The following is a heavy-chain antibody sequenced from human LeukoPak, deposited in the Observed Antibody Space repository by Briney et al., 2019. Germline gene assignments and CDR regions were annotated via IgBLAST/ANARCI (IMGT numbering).Heavy chain of an antibody. J-gene: IGHJ4*02. D-gene: IGHD3-22*01. CDR2: INHSGST. Sequence: SETLSLTCAAYGGSFRNYYWSWIRQPPGKGLEWIGEINHSGSTKYNPSLKSRVTISVDRSKNQFSLKLSSVTAADTAVYYCARGPDFYDSSGYYPIWGQGTLVTVSS. CDR3: ARGPDFYDSSGYYPI. CDR1: GGSFRNYY. V-gene: IGHV4-34*01.